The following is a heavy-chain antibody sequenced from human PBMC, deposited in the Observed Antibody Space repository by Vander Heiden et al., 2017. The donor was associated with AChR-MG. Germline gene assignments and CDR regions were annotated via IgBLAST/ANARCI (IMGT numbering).Heavy chain of an antibody. V-gene: IGHV3-13*01. D-gene: IGHD3-10*01. Sequence: EVQLVESGGGLVQPGGSLRLSCAASGFTFSSYDMHWVRQATGKGLEWVSAIGTAGDTYYPGSVKGRFTISRENAKNSLYLQMNSLRAGDTAVYYCARGCPSKAESGSCVDYWGQGTLVTVSS. J-gene: IGHJ4*02. CDR3: ARGCPSKAESGSCVDY. CDR1: GFTFSSYD. CDR2: IGTAGDT.